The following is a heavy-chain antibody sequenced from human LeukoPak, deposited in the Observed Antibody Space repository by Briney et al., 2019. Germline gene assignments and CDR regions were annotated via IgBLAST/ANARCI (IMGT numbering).Heavy chain of an antibody. CDR1: GLTVSSNC. J-gene: IGHJ6*04. Sequence: GGSLRLSCAASGLTVSSNCMSWVRQVPGKGLEWVSFIYSGGNTYYADSVKGRFTISRDNSKNTVHLQMNSLRAEDTAVYYCAELDITMIGGVWGKGTTVTISS. CDR2: IYSGGNT. D-gene: IGHD3-10*02. CDR3: AELDITMIGGV. V-gene: IGHV3-53*01.